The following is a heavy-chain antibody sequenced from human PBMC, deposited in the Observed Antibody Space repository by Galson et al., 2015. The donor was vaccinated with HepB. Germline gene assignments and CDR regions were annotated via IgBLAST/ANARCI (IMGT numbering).Heavy chain of an antibody. CDR3: ARLPPPADYYDYGMDV. Sequence: LSLTCAVSGDSISKSNWWTWVRQPPGKGLEWIGEIHHTGITKNNPSLKSRVTISVDKSKNRFSLRLSSVTAADTAVYYCARLPPPADYYDYGMDVWGQGTTVTV. CDR1: GDSISKSNW. CDR2: IHHTGIT. V-gene: IGHV4-4*02. D-gene: IGHD2-15*01. J-gene: IGHJ6*02.